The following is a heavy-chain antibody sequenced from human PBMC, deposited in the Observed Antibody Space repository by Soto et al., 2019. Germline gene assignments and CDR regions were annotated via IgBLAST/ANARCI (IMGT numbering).Heavy chain of an antibody. CDR3: AKDRGSGWPLYYFDY. V-gene: IGHV3-30*18. J-gene: IGHJ4*02. D-gene: IGHD6-19*01. CDR1: GFTFSSYG. CDR2: ISYDGSDK. Sequence: GGSLRLSCAASGFTFSSYGMHWVRQAPGKGLEWVAVISYDGSDKYYGDSVKGRFTISRDTSKNTLYLQMNSLRVEDTAVYYCAKDRGSGWPLYYFDYWGQGTPVTVSS.